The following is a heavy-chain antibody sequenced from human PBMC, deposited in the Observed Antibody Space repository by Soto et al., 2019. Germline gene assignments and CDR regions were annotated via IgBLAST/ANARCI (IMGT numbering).Heavy chain of an antibody. V-gene: IGHV1-2*02. CDR3: ARYDGRYMGFDF. D-gene: IGHD3-16*02. CDR2: IDPNSGDT. Sequence: QVQLVQSGAEVKKPGASVKVSCQTSGYTFLDSYIHWVRQAPGQGLEWMGYIDPNSGDTNYGQVFQGRGTVTRDTAVSTVSLALTMLKSGDTAFYDCARYDGRYMGFDFLGQGTLFYVSS. CDR1: GYTFLDSY. J-gene: IGHJ4*02.